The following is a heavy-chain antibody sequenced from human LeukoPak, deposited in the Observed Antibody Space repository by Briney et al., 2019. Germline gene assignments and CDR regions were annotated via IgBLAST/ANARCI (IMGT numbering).Heavy chain of an antibody. V-gene: IGHV4-34*01. CDR1: GGSFGGYY. Sequence: PSETLSLTCAVYGGSFGGYYWSWIRQPPGKGLEWIGEINHSGSTNYNPSLKSRVTISVDTSKNQFSLKLSSVTAADTAVYYCGGDGYNPWFDPWGQGTLVTVSS. J-gene: IGHJ5*02. CDR3: GGDGYNPWFDP. D-gene: IGHD5-24*01. CDR2: INHSGST.